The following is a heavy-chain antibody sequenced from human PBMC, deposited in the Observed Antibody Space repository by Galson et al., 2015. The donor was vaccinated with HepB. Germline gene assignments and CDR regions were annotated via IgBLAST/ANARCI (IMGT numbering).Heavy chain of an antibody. CDR2: IYGDNNA. V-gene: IGHV3-53*01. D-gene: IGHD3-10*01. CDR1: GFSVTHNY. J-gene: IGHJ5*02. Sequence: SLRLSCAVSGFSVTHNYMTWVRQAPGMGPEWVSSIYGDNNAYYGESVKGRFTVSRDESKNVLYLQMNDLRVEDTAAYYCARDYGHYYKSGALPFHYFDLWGQGILVTVSS. CDR3: ARDYGHYYKSGALPFHYFDL.